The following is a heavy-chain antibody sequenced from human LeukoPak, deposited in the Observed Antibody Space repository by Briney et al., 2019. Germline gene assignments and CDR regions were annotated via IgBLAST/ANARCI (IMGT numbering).Heavy chain of an antibody. CDR2: IIPIRGIA. CDR1: GGTFSRYT. J-gene: IGHJ4*02. Sequence: ASVKVSCKGSGGTFSRYTISWVRQAPGQWLEWMGRIIPIRGIANYAQKFQGRGTITADKSTSTAYMELSSLRSEDTALYYCARVDSSGYADYWGQGTLVTVSS. CDR3: ARVDSSGYADY. V-gene: IGHV1-69*02. D-gene: IGHD3-22*01.